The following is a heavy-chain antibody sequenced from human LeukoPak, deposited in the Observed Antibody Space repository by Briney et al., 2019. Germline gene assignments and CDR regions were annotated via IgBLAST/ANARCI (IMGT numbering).Heavy chain of an antibody. CDR1: GFTFSNYA. V-gene: IGHV3-23*01. CDR3: ARGGLDWLLYSQFDY. D-gene: IGHD3-9*01. CDR2: TSATGGST. J-gene: IGHJ4*02. Sequence: GRSLRLSCVASGFTFSNYAMIWVRQAPGKGLEWVSATSATGGSTYYADSVKGRFTISRDNSKKTLYLQMNSLTVEDTAVYYCARGGLDWLLYSQFDYWGQGTLVTASS.